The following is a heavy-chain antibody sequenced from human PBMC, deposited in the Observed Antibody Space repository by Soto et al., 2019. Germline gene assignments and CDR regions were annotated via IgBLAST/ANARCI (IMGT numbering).Heavy chain of an antibody. J-gene: IGHJ4*02. V-gene: IGHV3-23*01. D-gene: IGHD6-13*01. CDR2: ISGSGGSK. Sequence: LRGSLRPSCSHPGFTFSRYAMSSVSLSPLKGLEWVSAISGSGGSKYYADSLKGRFTISRDNSKNTLYLQMNSLRAEDTAVYYCAKDRGSFIAAAGQQNWGKGTLVTISS. CDR3: AKDRGSFIAAAGQQN. CDR1: GFTFSRYA.